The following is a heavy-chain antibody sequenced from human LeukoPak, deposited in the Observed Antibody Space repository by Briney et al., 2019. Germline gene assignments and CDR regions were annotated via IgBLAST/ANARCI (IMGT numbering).Heavy chain of an antibody. V-gene: IGHV1-69*05. J-gene: IGHJ6*03. CDR1: GGTFSSYA. D-gene: IGHD4-11*01. CDR3: ARGYYSNQNPFGDYYYYMDV. Sequence: GSSVKVSCKASGGTFSSYAISWVRQAPGQGLEWMGRIIPIFGTANYAQKFQGRVTITTDESTSTAYMELSSLRSEDTAVYYCARGYYSNQNPFGDYYYYMDVWGKGTTVTVSS. CDR2: IIPIFGTA.